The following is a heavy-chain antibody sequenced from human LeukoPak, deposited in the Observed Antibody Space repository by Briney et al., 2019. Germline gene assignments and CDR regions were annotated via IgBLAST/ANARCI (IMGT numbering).Heavy chain of an antibody. CDR1: GFIFSNYA. Sequence: GGSLRLSCAASGFIFSNYAMSWVRQAPGKGLEWVSGISGSAVTTYYAESVKGRFTISRDNSKNTPYLQMNSLRAEDTAVYYCAKGPSGGYSYFAWNFDLWGRGTLVTVSS. J-gene: IGHJ2*01. V-gene: IGHV3-23*01. CDR3: AKGPSGGYSYFAWNFDL. CDR2: ISGSAVTT. D-gene: IGHD5-18*01.